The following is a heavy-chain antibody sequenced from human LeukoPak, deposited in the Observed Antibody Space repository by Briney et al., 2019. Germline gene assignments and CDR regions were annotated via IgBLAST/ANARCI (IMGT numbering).Heavy chain of an antibody. D-gene: IGHD6-6*01. CDR3: ARVGEHSSSGPFDAFDI. V-gene: IGHV4-61*08. CDR1: GGSISSGGYY. CDR2: IYHSGST. Sequence: SETLSLTCTVSGGSISSGGYYWSWIRQPPGKGLEWIGYIYHSGSTYYNPSLKSRVTISVDTSKNQFSLKLSSVTAADTAVYYCARVGEHSSSGPFDAFDIWGQGTMVTVSS. J-gene: IGHJ3*02.